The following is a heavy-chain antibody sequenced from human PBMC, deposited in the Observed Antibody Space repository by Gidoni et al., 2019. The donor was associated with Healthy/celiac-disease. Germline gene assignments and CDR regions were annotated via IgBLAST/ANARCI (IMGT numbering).Heavy chain of an antibody. J-gene: IGHJ3*02. D-gene: IGHD2-2*01. Sequence: EVQLVQSGAEVKKPGESLKISGKGSGYSFTSYWIGWVRKMPGKGLEWMGIIYPGDSDTRYSPSFQGQVTISADKSISTAYLQWSSLKASDTAMYYCARQGELGYCSSTSCYGVSDAFDIWGQGTMVTVSS. CDR2: IYPGDSDT. V-gene: IGHV5-51*01. CDR1: GYSFTSYW. CDR3: ARQGELGYCSSTSCYGVSDAFDI.